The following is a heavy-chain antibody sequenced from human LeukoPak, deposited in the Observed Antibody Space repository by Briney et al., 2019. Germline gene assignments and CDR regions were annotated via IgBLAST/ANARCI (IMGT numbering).Heavy chain of an antibody. J-gene: IGHJ4*02. V-gene: IGHV4-61*02. CDR1: GGSISSGSYY. CDR2: IYTSGST. D-gene: IGHD6-13*01. CDR3: ARVGAAAGAHPFDY. Sequence: SETLSLTCTVSGGSISSGSYYWSWIRQPAGKGLEWIGRIYTSGSTNYNPSLKSRVTISVDTSKNQFSLKLSSVTAADTAVYYCARVGAAAGAHPFDYWGQGTLVTVSS.